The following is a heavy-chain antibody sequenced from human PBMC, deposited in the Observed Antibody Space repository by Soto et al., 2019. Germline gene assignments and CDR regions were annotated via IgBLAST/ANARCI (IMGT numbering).Heavy chain of an antibody. V-gene: IGHV5-51*03. CDR2: IYPGDSDT. CDR1: GYSFTSYW. CDR3: ARLRGYCSSTSCQLGGYYYYYGMDV. Sequence: EVQLVQSGAEVKKPGESLKISCKGSGYSFTSYWIGWVRQMPGKGLEWMGIIYPGDSDTRYSPSFQGQVTISADKSISTAYLQWSSLKASDTAMYYCARLRGYCSSTSCQLGGYYYYYGMDVWGQGTTVTVSS. J-gene: IGHJ6*02. D-gene: IGHD2-2*01.